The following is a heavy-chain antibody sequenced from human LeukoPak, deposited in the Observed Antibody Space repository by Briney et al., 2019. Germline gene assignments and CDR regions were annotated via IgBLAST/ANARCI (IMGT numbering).Heavy chain of an antibody. CDR2: IYTSGST. V-gene: IGHV4-61*02. D-gene: IGHD4-17*01. CDR1: GGSISSGSYY. CDR3: ARAPIDYGDYVHYGMDV. Sequence: SQTLSLTCTVSGGSISSGSYYWSWIRQPAGKGLEWIGRIYTSGSTNYNPSLKSRVTISVDTSKNQFSLKLSSVTAADTAVYYCARAPIDYGDYVHYGMDVWGQGTTVTVSS. J-gene: IGHJ6*02.